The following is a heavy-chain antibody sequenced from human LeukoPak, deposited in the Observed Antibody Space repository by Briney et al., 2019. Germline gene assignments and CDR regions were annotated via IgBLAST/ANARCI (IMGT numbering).Heavy chain of an antibody. D-gene: IGHD3-3*02. CDR1: GFTFSSYA. V-gene: IGHV3-30-3*01. CDR2: ISYDGSNK. Sequence: PGGSLRLSCAASGFTFSSYAMHWVRQAPGKGLEWVAVISYDGSNKYYADSVKGRFTISRDNSKNTLYLQTNSLRAEDTAVYYCARAQTLSFSPFDYWGQGTLVTVSS. CDR3: ARAQTLSFSPFDY. J-gene: IGHJ4*02.